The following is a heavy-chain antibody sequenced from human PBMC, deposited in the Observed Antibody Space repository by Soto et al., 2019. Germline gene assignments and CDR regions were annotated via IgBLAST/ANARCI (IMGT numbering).Heavy chain of an antibody. CDR1: GGSISSYY. Sequence: QVQLQESGPGLVKPSETLSLTCTVSGGSISSYYWSWIRQPPGKGLEWIGYIYYSGSTNYNPSLTGRFTISVDTSKNPYSLELGSVTAADTAVYYCASGDPLLWFGEKVYYGLDVWGQGTTVTVSS. CDR3: ASGDPLLWFGEKVYYGLDV. CDR2: IYYSGST. V-gene: IGHV4-59*01. J-gene: IGHJ6*02. D-gene: IGHD3-10*01.